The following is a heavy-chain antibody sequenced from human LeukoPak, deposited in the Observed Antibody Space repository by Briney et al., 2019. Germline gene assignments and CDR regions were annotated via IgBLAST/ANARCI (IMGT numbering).Heavy chain of an antibody. D-gene: IGHD4-23*01. CDR1: GGSISSGGYS. CDR2: IYHSGST. V-gene: IGHV4-30-2*01. J-gene: IGHJ5*02. Sequence: SQTLSLTCAVSGGSISSGGYSWSWIRQPPGKGLEWIGYIYHSGSTYYNPSLKSRVTISADRSKNQFSLKLSSVTAADTAVYYCARRHYGGNFNWFDPWGQGTLVTVSS. CDR3: ARRHYGGNFNWFDP.